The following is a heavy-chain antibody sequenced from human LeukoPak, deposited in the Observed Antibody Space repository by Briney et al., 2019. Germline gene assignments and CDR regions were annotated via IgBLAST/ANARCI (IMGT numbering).Heavy chain of an antibody. Sequence: SVKVSCKASGGTFSSYAISWVRQAPGQGLEWMGGIIPIFGTANYARKFQGRVTITTDESTSTAYMELSSLRSEDTAVYYCARDNYAGANWFDHWGQGTLVTVSS. CDR3: ARDNYAGANWFDH. D-gene: IGHD1-7*01. V-gene: IGHV1-69*05. CDR1: GGTFSSYA. CDR2: IIPIFGTA. J-gene: IGHJ5*02.